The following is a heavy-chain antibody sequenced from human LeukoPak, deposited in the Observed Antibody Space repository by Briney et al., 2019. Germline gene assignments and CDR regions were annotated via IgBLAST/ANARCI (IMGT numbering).Heavy chain of an antibody. J-gene: IGHJ4*02. D-gene: IGHD3-9*01. CDR3: ATDLHDILTGPWGFDY. V-gene: IGHV1-24*01. CDR1: GYTLTELS. CDR2: FDLEDGET. Sequence: ASVTVSCKGSGYTLTELSMHWVRQAPGKGLEWMGGFDLEDGETIYEQKFQGRVTMTEDTSTDTADMELSSLRSEDTAVYYCATDLHDILTGPWGFDYWGQGTLVTVSS.